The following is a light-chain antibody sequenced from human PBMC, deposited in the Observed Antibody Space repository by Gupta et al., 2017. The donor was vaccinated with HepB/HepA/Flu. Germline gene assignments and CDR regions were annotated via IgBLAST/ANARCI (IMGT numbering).Light chain of an antibody. CDR2: RVS. CDR3: MQDTHCTRT. V-gene: IGKV2-30*01. Sequence: EDVVTPPSLPPPVTTGQPASISCRSSQSLLYSNGINYLEWYHQKPGQSPKRLIHRVSNRESGVPDRFSGSGSGTDFTLKISRMEAEDVGIYYCMQDTHCTRTFGQGTKVEIK. J-gene: IGKJ1*01. CDR1: QSLLYSNGINY.